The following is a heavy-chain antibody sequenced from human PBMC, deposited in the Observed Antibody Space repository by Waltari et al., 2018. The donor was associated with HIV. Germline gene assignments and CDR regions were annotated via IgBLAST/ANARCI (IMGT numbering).Heavy chain of an antibody. V-gene: IGHV4-61*02. CDR3: ASRGPGDYYYYGMDV. J-gene: IGHJ6*02. D-gene: IGHD3-10*01. CDR1: GGSISSGSYY. CDR2: IYTSGST. Sequence: QVQLQESGPGLVKPSQTLSLTCTVSGGSISSGSYYWSWIRQPAGKGLEWIGRIYTSGSTNYNPSLKSRVTISVDTSKNQFSLKLSSVTAADTAVYYCASRGPGDYYYYGMDVWGQGTTVTVSS.